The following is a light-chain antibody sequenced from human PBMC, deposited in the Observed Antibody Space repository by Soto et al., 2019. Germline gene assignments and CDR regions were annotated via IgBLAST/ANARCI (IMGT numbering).Light chain of an antibody. CDR1: QSVLYRSNNKNY. CDR3: QQYYTTLALT. CDR2: WAS. J-gene: IGKJ4*01. V-gene: IGKV4-1*01. Sequence: DIVMTQSPDSLAVSLGERATINCKSIQSVLYRSNNKNYLAWYQQKPGQPPKLLIYWASTRESGVPERFSGSGSATDFTLTISSLQAEDVAVYYCQQYYTTLALTFGGGTKVDIK.